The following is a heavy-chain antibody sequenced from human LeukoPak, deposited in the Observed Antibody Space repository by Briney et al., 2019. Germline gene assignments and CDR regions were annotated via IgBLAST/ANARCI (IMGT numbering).Heavy chain of an antibody. CDR2: INPNSGGT. CDR1: GYTFTGYY. Sequence: ASVKVSCKASGYTFTGYYMHWVRQAPGQGLEWMGWINPNSGGTNNAQKFQGRVTMTRDTSISTAYMELSRLRSDDTAVYYCARDQVQDYYFDYWGQGTLVTDSS. D-gene: IGHD3-10*01. J-gene: IGHJ4*02. CDR3: ARDQVQDYYFDY. V-gene: IGHV1-2*02.